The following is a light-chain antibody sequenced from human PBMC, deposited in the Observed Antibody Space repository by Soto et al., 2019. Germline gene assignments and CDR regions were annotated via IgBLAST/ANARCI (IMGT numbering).Light chain of an antibody. Sequence: QSVLTQPPSVSGAPVQRVTISCSGTSSSIGAGYEVHWYHQLPGTAPKLVVSGNGNRPSGVPDRLSASKSGTSASLAITGLQAEDEGHYYCCSYAGSSTYVFGTGTKVTVL. CDR3: CSYAGSSTYV. CDR2: GNG. J-gene: IGLJ1*01. CDR1: SSSIGAGYE. V-gene: IGLV1-40*01.